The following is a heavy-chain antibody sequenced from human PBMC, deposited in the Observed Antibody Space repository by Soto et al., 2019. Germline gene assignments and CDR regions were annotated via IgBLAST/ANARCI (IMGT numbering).Heavy chain of an antibody. Sequence: QVQLQESGPGLVKPSQTLSLTCTVSGGSITSGAYYWSWIRQHPGKGLEWIGYIYYTGSTYYNPSLQSRVTISIDASKNQFSLELSSVTAADTAVYYCARESSYYGGGGYWGQGTLVTVSS. V-gene: IGHV4-31*03. CDR3: ARESSYYGGGGY. J-gene: IGHJ4*02. D-gene: IGHD3-10*01. CDR2: IYYTGST. CDR1: GGSITSGAYY.